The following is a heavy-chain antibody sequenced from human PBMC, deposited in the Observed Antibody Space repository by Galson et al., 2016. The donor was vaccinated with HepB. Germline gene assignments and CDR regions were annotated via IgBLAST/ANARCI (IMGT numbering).Heavy chain of an antibody. CDR1: GGSISSSFYY. CDR3: ARQSNYGGNSDFDY. V-gene: IGHV4-39*01. J-gene: IGHJ4*02. Sequence: ETLSLTCTVSGGSISSSFYYWGWIRQPPGKDLEWVGSIYYSGNTNYNPSLKSRVTISVDTSKNQFSLKLSSVTAADTAVYYCARQSNYGGNSDFDYWDQGTLVTVS. D-gene: IGHD4-23*01. CDR2: IYYSGNT.